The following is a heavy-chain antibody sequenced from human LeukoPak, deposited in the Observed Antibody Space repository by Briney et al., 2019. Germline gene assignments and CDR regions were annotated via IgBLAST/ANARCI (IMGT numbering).Heavy chain of an antibody. Sequence: PSETLSLTCPVSGGSISSNSYYWGWIRQPPEKGLEWIGSIYYTENTYYSPSLKSRVTMSVDTSKNQFSLKLSSVTAADTAVYYCASGYSSSSFDYWGPGTLVTVSS. D-gene: IGHD6-6*01. CDR1: GGSISSNSYY. V-gene: IGHV4-39*01. CDR3: ASGYSSSSFDY. J-gene: IGHJ4*02. CDR2: IYYTENT.